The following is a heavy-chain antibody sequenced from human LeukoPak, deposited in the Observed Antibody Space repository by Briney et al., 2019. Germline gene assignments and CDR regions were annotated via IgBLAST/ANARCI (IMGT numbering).Heavy chain of an antibody. CDR3: ARDLAPGITGTSYYFDY. V-gene: IGHV3-64*01. J-gene: IGHJ4*02. CDR1: GFTFSSYA. D-gene: IGHD1-7*01. CDR2: ISSNGGST. Sequence: GGSLRLSCAASGFTFSSYAMHWVRQAPGKGLEYVSAISSNGGSTYYANSVKGRFTISRDNSKNTLYLQKGSLRAEDMAVYYCARDLAPGITGTSYYFDYWGQGTLVTVSS.